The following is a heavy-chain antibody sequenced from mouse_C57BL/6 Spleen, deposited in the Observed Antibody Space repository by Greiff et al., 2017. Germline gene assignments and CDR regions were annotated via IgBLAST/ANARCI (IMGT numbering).Heavy chain of an antibody. CDR2: IYPGRCST. CDR1: GYTFTSYW. CDR3: AIGTTVVAPDV. J-gene: IGHJ1*03. V-gene: IGHV1-55*01. D-gene: IGHD1-1*01. Sequence: VQLQQPGAELVKPGASVTMSCKASGYTFTSYWITWVKQRPGQGLEWIGDIYPGRCSTNYNEKFKSKATLTVDTSSSTAYMQLSSLTSEDSAVYYCAIGTTVVAPDVWGTGTTVTVSS.